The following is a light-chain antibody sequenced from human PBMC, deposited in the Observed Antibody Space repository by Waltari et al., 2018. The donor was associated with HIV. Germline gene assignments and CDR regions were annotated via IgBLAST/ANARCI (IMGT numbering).Light chain of an antibody. J-gene: IGLJ2*01. Sequence: SYELTQPPSVSVSPGQTASITCSGNKLGGKYASWYQQKPGQSPVLVLYQDNKRPSGIPERFSGSNSGNTATLTISGTQTMDEADYYCQAWDSATGVFGGGTNLTVL. CDR2: QDN. CDR1: KLGGKY. V-gene: IGLV3-1*01. CDR3: QAWDSATGV.